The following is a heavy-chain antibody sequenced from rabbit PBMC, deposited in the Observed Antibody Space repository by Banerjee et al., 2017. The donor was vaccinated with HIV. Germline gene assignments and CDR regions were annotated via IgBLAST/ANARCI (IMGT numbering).Heavy chain of an antibody. CDR2: IRTGGSGSA. J-gene: IGHJ4*01. D-gene: IGHD7-1*01. CDR1: GFSLSSSYW. V-gene: IGHV1S40*01. Sequence: QSLEESGGDLVKPGAPLTLTCTASGFSLSSSYWICWVRQAPGKGLEWIACIRTGGSGSADYASWVNGRFTISKTSSTTVTLQMTSLTAADTATYFCARDDIGDPGYNYFLWGPGTLVTVS. CDR3: ARDDIGDPGYNYFL.